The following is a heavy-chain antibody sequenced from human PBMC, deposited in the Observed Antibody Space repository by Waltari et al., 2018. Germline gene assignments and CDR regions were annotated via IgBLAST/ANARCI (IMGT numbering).Heavy chain of an antibody. CDR3: VGXTAYWDV. V-gene: IGHV3-74*01. J-gene: IGHJ6*02. CDR1: XITLSXYW. CDR2: INTXGSWI. D-gene: IGHD2-8*02. Sequence: ELQLVESGGGXVQPGGSLRLXCEGSXITLSXYWMHWVRQTPGKGLVWLSRINTXGSWITYAXSVKXRFXISXXXSXNTLYLQXXXLRAXDTGVYYCVGXTAYWDVXGQGTTVTVXS.